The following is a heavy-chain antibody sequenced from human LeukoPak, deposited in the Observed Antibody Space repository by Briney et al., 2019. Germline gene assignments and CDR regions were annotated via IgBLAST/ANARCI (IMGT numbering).Heavy chain of an antibody. CDR1: GLTLSNYG. Sequence: GGSLRLSCAVSGLTLSNYGMSWVRQAPGKGLEWVAGISDSGGRTNYADSVKGRFTISRDNPKNTLYLQMNSLRAEDTAVYFCAKRGVVIRVILVGFHKEAYYFNSWGQGALVTVSS. J-gene: IGHJ4*02. D-gene: IGHD3-22*01. CDR3: AKRGVVIRVILVGFHKEAYYFNS. CDR2: ISDSGGRT. V-gene: IGHV3-23*01.